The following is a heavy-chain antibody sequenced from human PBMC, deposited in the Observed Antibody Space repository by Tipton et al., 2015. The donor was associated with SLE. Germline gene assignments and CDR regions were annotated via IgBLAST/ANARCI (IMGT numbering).Heavy chain of an antibody. Sequence: LRLSCTVSGGSISSYYWSWIRQPPGKGLEWIGYIYYSGSTNYNPSLKSRVTISVDTSKNQFSLKLSSVTAADTAVYYCASSPGVYSSGWADYWGQGTLVTVSS. V-gene: IGHV4-59*12. D-gene: IGHD6-19*01. CDR2: IYYSGST. CDR1: GGSISSYY. CDR3: ASSPGVYSSGWADY. J-gene: IGHJ4*02.